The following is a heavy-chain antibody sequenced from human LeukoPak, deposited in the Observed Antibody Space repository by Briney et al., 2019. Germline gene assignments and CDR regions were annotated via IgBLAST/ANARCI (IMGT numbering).Heavy chain of an antibody. CDR2: ISGSGGST. J-gene: IGHJ4*02. D-gene: IGHD3-3*01. CDR3: AKDLAYYDFWSGGDY. CDR1: GFTFSSYA. V-gene: IGHV3-23*01. Sequence: PGGSLRLSRAASGFTFSSYAMSWVRQAPGKGLEWVSAISGSGGSTYYADSVKGRFTISRDNSKNTLYLQMNSLRAEDTAVYYCAKDLAYYDFWSGGDYWGQGTLVTVSS.